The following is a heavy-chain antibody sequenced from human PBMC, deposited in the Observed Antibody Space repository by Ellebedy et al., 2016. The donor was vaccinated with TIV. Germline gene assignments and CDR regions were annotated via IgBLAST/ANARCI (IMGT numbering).Heavy chain of an antibody. V-gene: IGHV3-23*01. Sequence: GESLKISCAASGFTFSSYAMSWVRQAPGKGLEWVATISYAEGNTYYADSVKGRFTVSRDNSKNTVCLHMNSPRAEDTALYYCTKTPRGGVNDAFDIWGQGTMVTVSS. D-gene: IGHD3-10*01. J-gene: IGHJ3*02. CDR3: TKTPRGGVNDAFDI. CDR2: ISYAEGNT. CDR1: GFTFSSYA.